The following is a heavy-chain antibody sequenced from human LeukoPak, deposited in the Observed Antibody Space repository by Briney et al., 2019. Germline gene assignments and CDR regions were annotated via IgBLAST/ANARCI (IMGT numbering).Heavy chain of an antibody. J-gene: IGHJ3*02. CDR1: GGTFISYA. CDR2: IIPIFGTA. CDR3: ARDRTGDAFDI. Sequence: SVKVSFKASGGTFISYAISWVRQAPGQGLAWMGRIIPIFGTANYAQKFQGRVTITTDESTSTAYMELSSLRSEDTAVYYCARDRTGDAFDIWGQGTMVTVSS. V-gene: IGHV1-69*05.